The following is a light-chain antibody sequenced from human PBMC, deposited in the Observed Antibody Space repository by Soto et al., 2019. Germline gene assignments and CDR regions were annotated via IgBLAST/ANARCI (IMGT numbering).Light chain of an antibody. CDR2: AAS. J-gene: IGKJ5*01. Sequence: IVRTQSPSSLSASVGDRVTLTFRSSQSIITYLNWYQQKPGKAPNLLIYAASSLQSGVPSRFSGSGSGTDFTLTISSLQPEDFATYYCQQFTSYPITSGQGTRLEI. CDR1: QSIITY. CDR3: QQFTSYPIT. V-gene: IGKV1-39*01.